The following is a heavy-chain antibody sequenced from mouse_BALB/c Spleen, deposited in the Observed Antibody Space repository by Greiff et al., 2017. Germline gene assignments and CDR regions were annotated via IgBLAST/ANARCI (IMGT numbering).Heavy chain of an antibody. CDR1: GFTFSSYA. CDR2: ISSGGST. J-gene: IGHJ1*01. CDR3: ARTTAVWYFDV. Sequence: EVMLVESGGGLVKPGGSLKLSCAASGFTFSSYAMSWVRQTPEKRLEWVASISSGGSTYYPASVKGRFTISRDNARNILYLQMSSLRSEDTAMYYCARTTAVWYFDVWGAGTTVTVSS. V-gene: IGHV5-6-5*01. D-gene: IGHD1-2*01.